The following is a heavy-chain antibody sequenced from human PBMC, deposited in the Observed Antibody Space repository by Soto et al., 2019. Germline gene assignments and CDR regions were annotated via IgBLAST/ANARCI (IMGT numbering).Heavy chain of an antibody. CDR2: ISGSGGST. CDR3: AKYRDITMVRGVDY. Sequence: GGSLRLSCAASGFTFSSYAMSWVRQAPGKGLEWVSAISGSGGSTYYADSVKVRFTISRDKSKNTLYLQMNSLRAEDTAVYSCAKYRDITMVRGVDYWGQGTLVTVSS. J-gene: IGHJ4*02. V-gene: IGHV3-23*01. CDR1: GFTFSSYA. D-gene: IGHD3-10*01.